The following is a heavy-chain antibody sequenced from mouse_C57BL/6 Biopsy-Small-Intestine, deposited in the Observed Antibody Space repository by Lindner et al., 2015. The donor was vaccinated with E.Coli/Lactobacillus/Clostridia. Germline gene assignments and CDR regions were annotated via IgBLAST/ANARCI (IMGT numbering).Heavy chain of an antibody. D-gene: IGHD1-1*01. Sequence: VQLQESGAELARPGASVKLSCKASGYTFTSYGISWVKQRTGQGLEWIGEIYPRSGNTYYNEKFKGKATLTADKSSSTAYMELRSLTSEDSAVYFCARDYGSSYFDYWGQGTTLTVSS. CDR1: GYTFTSYG. J-gene: IGHJ2*01. V-gene: IGHV1-81*01. CDR3: ARDYGSSYFDY. CDR2: IYPRSGNT.